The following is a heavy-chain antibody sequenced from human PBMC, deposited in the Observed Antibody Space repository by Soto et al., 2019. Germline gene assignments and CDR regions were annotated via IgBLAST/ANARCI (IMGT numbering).Heavy chain of an antibody. J-gene: IGHJ4*02. Sequence: QVQLVESGGGVVQPGRSLRLSCAASGFTFSSYGMHWVRQAPGKGLEWVAVISYDGSNKYYADSVKGRFTISRDNSKNTLYLQMNSPRAEDTAVYYCAKESNGGYSYTFDYWGQGTLVTVSS. V-gene: IGHV3-30*18. D-gene: IGHD5-18*01. CDR2: ISYDGSNK. CDR3: AKESNGGYSYTFDY. CDR1: GFTFSSYG.